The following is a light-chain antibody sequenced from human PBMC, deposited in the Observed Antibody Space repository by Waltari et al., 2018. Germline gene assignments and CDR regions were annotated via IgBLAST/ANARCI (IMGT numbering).Light chain of an antibody. CDR2: KAS. V-gene: IGKV1-5*03. CDR3: QQSYSTLT. Sequence: DIQMTQFPSTLSASVGDRLTITCRASQSINSWLAWYQQKPGKAPKLLIYKASSLESGVPSRFSGSGSGTEFTLTISSLQPDDFATYYCQQSYSTLTFGPGTKVDIK. J-gene: IGKJ3*01. CDR1: QSINSW.